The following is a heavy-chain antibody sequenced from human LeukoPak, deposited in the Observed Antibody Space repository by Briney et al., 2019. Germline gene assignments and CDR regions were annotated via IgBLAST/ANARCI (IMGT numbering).Heavy chain of an antibody. CDR2: ISWNSGSI. CDR1: GFTFDDYA. Sequence: PGGSQRLSCAASGFTFDDYAMYWVRQVPGKGLEWVSRISWNSGSIDYADSVKGRFTISRDNAKNSLYLQMNSLRAEDTALYYCAKDIRYSSSWCFDYWGQGTLVTVSS. CDR3: AKDIRYSSSWCFDY. J-gene: IGHJ4*02. D-gene: IGHD6-13*01. V-gene: IGHV3-9*01.